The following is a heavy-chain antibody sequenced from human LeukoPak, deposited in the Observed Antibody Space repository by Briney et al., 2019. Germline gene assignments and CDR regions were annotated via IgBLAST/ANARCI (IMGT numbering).Heavy chain of an antibody. Sequence: RGSLRLSCAASGFAFSTYWMSWVRQAPGKGLEWVANIKQDGREKYYVDSVKGRFTISRDNAKNLLYLQMNSLRAEDTAVYYCAKDGLGDGLGYWGQGTLVIVSS. D-gene: IGHD4-17*01. J-gene: IGHJ4*02. CDR2: IKQDGREK. CDR1: GFAFSTYW. V-gene: IGHV3-7*05. CDR3: AKDGLGDGLGY.